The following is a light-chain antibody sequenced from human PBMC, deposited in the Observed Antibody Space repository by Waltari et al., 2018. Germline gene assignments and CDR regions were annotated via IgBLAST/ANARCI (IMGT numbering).Light chain of an antibody. CDR1: QSVLYSSNNKNY. J-gene: IGKJ1*01. CDR2: WAS. V-gene: IGKV4-1*01. CDR3: QQYYAIPRT. Sequence: DIVMTQSPDSLAVSLGERATINCKSSQSVLYSSNNKNYLAWYQQRPGQPPKLLIYWASTRESGVPDRFSGSGSGTDFTLTISSLLAEDVAVYYCQQYYAIPRTFGQGTKVELK.